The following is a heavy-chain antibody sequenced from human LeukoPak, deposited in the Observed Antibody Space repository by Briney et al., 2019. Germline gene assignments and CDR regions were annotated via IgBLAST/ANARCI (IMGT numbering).Heavy chain of an antibody. CDR1: GGSFSVYY. CDR2: INHSGDT. CDR3: ARIQLWPLHYFDY. V-gene: IGHV4-34*01. Sequence: PSETLSLTCAVYGGSFSVYYWSWIRQPPGKGLEWIGEINHSGDTKYNPSLKCRVTISVDTSKNQFSLKVSSVTAADTAVYYCARIQLWPLHYFDYWGQGTLVTVSS. J-gene: IGHJ4*02. D-gene: IGHD5-18*01.